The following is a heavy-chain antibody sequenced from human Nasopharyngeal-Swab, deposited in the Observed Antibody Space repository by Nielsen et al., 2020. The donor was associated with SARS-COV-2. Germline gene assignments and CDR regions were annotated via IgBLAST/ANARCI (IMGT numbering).Heavy chain of an antibody. D-gene: IGHD3-22*01. CDR2: ISWNSGSI. CDR1: GFTFDDYA. CDR3: EKDRDHYYDSSGYPMFDP. V-gene: IGHV3-9*01. J-gene: IGHJ5*02. Sequence: GGSLRLSWAASGFTFDDYAMHWVWYAPGEGLEWVSGISWNSGSIGYADSVKGRFTISRDNAKNSLYLQMNSLRAEDTALNYCEKDRDHYYDSSGYPMFDPWGQGTLVTVSS.